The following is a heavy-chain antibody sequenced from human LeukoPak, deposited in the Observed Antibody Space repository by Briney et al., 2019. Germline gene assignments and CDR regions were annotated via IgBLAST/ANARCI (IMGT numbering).Heavy chain of an antibody. V-gene: IGHV4-4*02. Sequence: SETLSLTCAVPGGSISSSNWWSWVRQPPGKGLEWIGEIYHSGSTNYNPSLKSRVTISVDKSKNQFSLKLSSETAADTAVYYCARETTGTTYYYYGMDVWGKGTTVTVSS. D-gene: IGHD1-1*01. J-gene: IGHJ6*04. CDR1: GGSISSSNW. CDR3: ARETTGTTYYYYGMDV. CDR2: IYHSGST.